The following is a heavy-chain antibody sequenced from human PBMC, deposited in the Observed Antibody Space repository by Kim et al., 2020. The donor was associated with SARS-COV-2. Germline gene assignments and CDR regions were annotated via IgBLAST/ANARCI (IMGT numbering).Heavy chain of an antibody. D-gene: IGHD6-19*01. Sequence: GESLKISCKGSGYSFTSYWIGWVRQMPGKGLEWMGIIYPGDSDTRYSPSFQGQVTISADKSISTAYLQWSSLKASDTAMYYCARPTYSSGWSGWYFDLWGRGTLVTVSS. V-gene: IGHV5-51*01. CDR2: IYPGDSDT. CDR1: GYSFTSYW. CDR3: ARPTYSSGWSGWYFDL. J-gene: IGHJ2*01.